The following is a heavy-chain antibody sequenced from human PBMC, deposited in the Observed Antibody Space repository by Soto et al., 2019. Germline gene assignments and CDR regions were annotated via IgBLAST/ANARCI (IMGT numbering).Heavy chain of an antibody. J-gene: IGHJ4*02. CDR3: TRDIFRTITTVDF. CDR1: GFDFKDHA. Sequence: EVQLVESGGGLVQPGRSLRLSCVASGFDFKDHAMSWVRQAPGKGLEWVSGISWSGAFIGYANSVRGRFTISRDDAKNSMYLQMNSLRPEDTALYYCTRDIFRTITTVDFWGQGTLVTVAS. CDR2: ISWSGAFI. V-gene: IGHV3-9*01. D-gene: IGHD4-4*01.